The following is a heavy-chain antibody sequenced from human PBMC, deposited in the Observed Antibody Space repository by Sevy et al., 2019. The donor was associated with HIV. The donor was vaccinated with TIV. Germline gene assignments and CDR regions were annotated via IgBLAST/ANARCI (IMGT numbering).Heavy chain of an antibody. D-gene: IGHD3-22*01. Sequence: ASVKVSCKESGYTFTRYYMHWVRQAPGQGLEWMGIINPSGGSRSYAQKFQGRVTMTRDTSTSTVYMELSSLRSEDTAVYYCARTPTYYYDSSGHDAFDIWGQGTMVTVSS. J-gene: IGHJ3*02. CDR3: ARTPTYYYDSSGHDAFDI. V-gene: IGHV1-46*01. CDR1: GYTFTRYY. CDR2: INPSGGSR.